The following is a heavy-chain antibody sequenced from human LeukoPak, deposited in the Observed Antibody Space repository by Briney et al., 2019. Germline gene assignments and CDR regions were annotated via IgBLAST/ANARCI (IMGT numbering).Heavy chain of an antibody. J-gene: IGHJ3*02. CDR2: IYPGDSDT. CDR3: ARREYSSSWYANDAFDI. Sequence: PGESLKFSCKGSGYSFTSYWIGWVRQMPGKGLEWMGIIYPGDSDTRYSPSFQGQVTISADKSISTAYLQWSSLKASDTAMYYCARREYSSSWYANDAFDIWGRGTMVTVSS. V-gene: IGHV5-51*01. D-gene: IGHD6-13*01. CDR1: GYSFTSYW.